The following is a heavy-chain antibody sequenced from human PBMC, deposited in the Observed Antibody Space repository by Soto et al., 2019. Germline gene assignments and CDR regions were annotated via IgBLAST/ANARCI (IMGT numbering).Heavy chain of an antibody. Sequence: QVQLVQSGGEVKKPGASVKISCKASGYHFSSHGISWVRRAPGQGVEWMGWISAYNGNTHYVQKFQETVTMTTATSTGTAYMELSSLRSDDTAVYSCARVPPITGSPRGTPLMDFWGQGTTVTVS. V-gene: IGHV1-18*04. CDR1: GYHFSSHG. D-gene: IGHD1-20*01. CDR2: ISAYNGNT. J-gene: IGHJ6*02. CDR3: ARVPPITGSPRGTPLMDF.